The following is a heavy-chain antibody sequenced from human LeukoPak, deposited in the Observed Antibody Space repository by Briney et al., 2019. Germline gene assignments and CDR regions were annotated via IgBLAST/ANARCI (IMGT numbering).Heavy chain of an antibody. CDR1: GFTFSSYS. CDR2: ISSSSSYI. CDR3: AKGSPVSWYYDSSGENAFDI. D-gene: IGHD3-22*01. J-gene: IGHJ3*02. V-gene: IGHV3-21*04. Sequence: GGSLRLSCAASGFTFSSYSMNWVRQAPGKGLEWVSSISSSSSYIYYADSVKGRFTISRDNAKNSLYLQMNSLRAEDTAVYYCAKGSPVSWYYDSSGENAFDIWGQGTMVTVSS.